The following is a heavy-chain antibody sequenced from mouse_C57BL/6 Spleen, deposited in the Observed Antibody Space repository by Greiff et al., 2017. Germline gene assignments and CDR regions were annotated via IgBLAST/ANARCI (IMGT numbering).Heavy chain of an antibody. J-gene: IGHJ1*03. V-gene: IGHV2-5*01. D-gene: IGHD1-1*01. CDR2: IWRGGST. CDR1: GFSLTSYG. Sequence: QVQLKESGPGLVQPSQSLSITCTVSGFSLTSYGVHWVRQSPGKGLEWLGVIWRGGSTDYNAAFMSRLSITKDNSKSQVFFKMNSLQADDTAIYYCAIHYYGSSSSYWYFDVWGTGTTVTVSS. CDR3: AIHYYGSSSSYWYFDV.